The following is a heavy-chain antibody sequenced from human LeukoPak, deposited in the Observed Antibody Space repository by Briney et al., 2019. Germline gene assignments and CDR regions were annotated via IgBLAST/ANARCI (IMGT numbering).Heavy chain of an antibody. Sequence: ASVKVSCKASGGTFISYAISWVRQAPGQGLEWMGGIIPIFGTANYAQKFQGRVTITADESTGTAYMELSSLRSEDTAVYYCATERVIAAARTYWFDPWGQGTLVTVSS. J-gene: IGHJ5*02. CDR2: IIPIFGTA. CDR1: GGTFISYA. V-gene: IGHV1-69*13. D-gene: IGHD6-13*01. CDR3: ATERVIAAARTYWFDP.